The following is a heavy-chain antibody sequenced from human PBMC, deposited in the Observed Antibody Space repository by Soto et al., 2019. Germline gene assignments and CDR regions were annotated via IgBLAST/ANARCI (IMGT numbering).Heavy chain of an antibody. CDR2: IIPIFATV. D-gene: IGHD5-18*01. CDR1: GGSFSSNP. Sequence: QVQLVQSGSEVKKPGSSVKVSCKASGGSFSSNPISWVRQATGQGLEWMAGIIPIFATVHYAQKFQGRVTITADESTSTAYIALTRLRSEDTAVYFCARGGRGYSSAPRYYFDYWGKGTLVTVSS. J-gene: IGHJ4*02. V-gene: IGHV1-69*01. CDR3: ARGGRGYSSAPRYYFDY.